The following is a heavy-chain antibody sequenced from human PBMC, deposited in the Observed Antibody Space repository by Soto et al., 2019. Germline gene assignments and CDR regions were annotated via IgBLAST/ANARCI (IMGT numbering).Heavy chain of an antibody. V-gene: IGHV1-69*13. CDR1: GGTFSSYA. CDR3: ARAPPGRTAWCDP. D-gene: IGHD1-26*01. J-gene: IGHJ5*02. Sequence: GASVKVSCKASGGTFSSYAISWVRQAPGQGREWMGGIIPIFGTAKYGQKFQGRVTITADESTSTAYMELSSLRSEDTAVYYCARAPPGRTAWCDPWGQGTLVTVSS. CDR2: IIPIFGTA.